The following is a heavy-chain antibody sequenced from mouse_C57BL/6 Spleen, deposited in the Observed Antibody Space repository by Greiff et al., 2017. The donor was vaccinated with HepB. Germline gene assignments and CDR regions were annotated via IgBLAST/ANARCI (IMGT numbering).Heavy chain of an antibody. CDR2: INYDGSST. D-gene: IGHD1-1*01. CDR1: GFTFSDYY. V-gene: IGHV5-16*01. CDR3: AREESDYYGSSYSYCDY. Sequence: EVKVVESEGGLVQPGSSMKLSCTASGFTFSDYYMAWVRQVPEKGLEWVANINYDGSSTYYLDSLKSRFIISRDNAKNILYLQMSSLKSEDTATYDCAREESDYYGSSYSYCDYWGQGTTLTVSS. J-gene: IGHJ2*01.